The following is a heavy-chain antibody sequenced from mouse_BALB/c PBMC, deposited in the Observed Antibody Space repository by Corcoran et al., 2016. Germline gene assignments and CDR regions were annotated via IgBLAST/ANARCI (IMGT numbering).Heavy chain of an antibody. D-gene: IGHD4-1*01. V-gene: IGHV1S34*01. Sequence: LVKTGASVKISCKASGYSFTGYYMHWVKQSHGKSLEWIGYISCYNGATSYNQKFKGKATFTIDTSSSTAYMQFNSLTSEDSAVYYCARRLGGGAMDYWGQGTSVTVSS. J-gene: IGHJ4*01. CDR1: GYSFTGYY. CDR2: ISCYNGAT. CDR3: ARRLGGGAMDY.